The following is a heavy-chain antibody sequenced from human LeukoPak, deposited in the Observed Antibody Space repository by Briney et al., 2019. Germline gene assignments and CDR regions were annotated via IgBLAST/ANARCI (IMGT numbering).Heavy chain of an antibody. D-gene: IGHD3-3*01. V-gene: IGHV4-39*01. CDR1: GGSISRSTYY. J-gene: IGHJ5*02. CDR2: IYYSGRT. CDR3: ARGGVVITGGWFDP. Sequence: SETLSLTCTVSGGSISRSTYYWGWIRQSPGKGLEWIGTIYYSGRTYYNPSLKSRVTISVDTSKNQFSLKLSSVTAADTAVHYCARGGVVITGGWFDPWGQGTLVTVSS.